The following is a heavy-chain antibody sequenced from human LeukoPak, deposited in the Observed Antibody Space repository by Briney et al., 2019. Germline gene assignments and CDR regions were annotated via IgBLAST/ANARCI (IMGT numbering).Heavy chain of an antibody. Sequence: GGSLRLSCAASGFTFRNYLMNWVRQAPGRGLEWAATIKQDGSEKYYVESVGGRFTISRDNAEHSVYLQMNSLRAEDTAVYYCARDKSESRGWDFDYWGQGSLVTVSS. J-gene: IGHJ4*02. V-gene: IGHV3-7*01. CDR3: ARDKSESRGWDFDY. CDR1: GFTFRNYL. D-gene: IGHD3-22*01. CDR2: IKQDGSEK.